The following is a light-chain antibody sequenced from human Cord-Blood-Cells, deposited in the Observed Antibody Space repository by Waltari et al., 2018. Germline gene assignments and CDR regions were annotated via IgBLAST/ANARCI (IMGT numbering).Light chain of an antibody. CDR3: QQYNSSPLT. V-gene: IGKV3-15*01. J-gene: IGKJ4*01. CDR2: GAS. Sequence: EIVMTHSPATLSVSPGESAPLSCSASQSVSSNLAWYQQKPGQAPRLLIYGASTRATGIPARFSGSGSGTEFTLTISSLQSEDFAVYYCQQYNSSPLTFGEGTKVEIK. CDR1: QSVSSN.